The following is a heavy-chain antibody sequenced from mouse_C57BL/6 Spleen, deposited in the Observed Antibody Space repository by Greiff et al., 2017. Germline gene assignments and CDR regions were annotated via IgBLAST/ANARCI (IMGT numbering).Heavy chain of an antibody. CDR3: ARSTTVVPFYFDY. V-gene: IGHV1-85*01. D-gene: IGHD1-1*01. CDR2: IYPSDGST. CDR1: GYTFTSYD. J-gene: IGHJ2*01. Sequence: VQLQQSGPELVKPGASVKLSCKASGYTFTSYDINWVKQRPGQGLEWIGWIYPSDGSTKDHEKFKGKATLTVDTSSSTAYMELHSLTSEDSAVYVCARSTTVVPFYFDYWGQGTTLTVSS.